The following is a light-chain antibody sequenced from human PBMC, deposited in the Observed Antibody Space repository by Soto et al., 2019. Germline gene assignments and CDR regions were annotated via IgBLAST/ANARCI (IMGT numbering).Light chain of an antibody. CDR3: AVWDDSLNGRV. Sequence: QAVVTQPPSASGTPGQRVTISCSGSSSNIGSNTVNWYQQVPGTAPKPLVYSNNERPSGVPDRFSGSKSGTSASLAISGLQSEDEADYYCAVWDDSLNGRVFGGGTKLTVL. V-gene: IGLV1-44*01. CDR2: SNN. CDR1: SSNIGSNT. J-gene: IGLJ3*02.